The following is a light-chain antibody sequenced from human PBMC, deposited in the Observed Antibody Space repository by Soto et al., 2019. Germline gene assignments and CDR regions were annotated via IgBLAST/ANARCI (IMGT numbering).Light chain of an antibody. V-gene: IGKV1-9*01. J-gene: IGKJ1*01. CDR1: HGISSY. Sequence: QLTQSPSSLSASVGDRVTITCRASHGISSYLAWYQQKPGQAPKLLIYAASTVQSGVPSRFSGSGSGTDFALTITSLQPEDFATYYCQQRSNQWTFGQGTRVEIK. CDR2: AAS. CDR3: QQRSNQWT.